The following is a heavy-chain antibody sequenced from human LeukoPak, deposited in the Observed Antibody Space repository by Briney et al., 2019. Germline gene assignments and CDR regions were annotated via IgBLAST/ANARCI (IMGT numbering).Heavy chain of an antibody. Sequence: GGSLRLSCAASGFTFSNAWMNWVRQAPGKGLEWVGRIKSKTDGGTTDYAAPVKGRFTISRDDSKNTLYLQMNSLEVEDTAVYFCTTARYSSSWSRDYWGQGTLVTVSS. CDR1: GFTFSNAW. J-gene: IGHJ4*02. CDR3: TTARYSSSWSRDY. D-gene: IGHD6-13*01. V-gene: IGHV3-15*07. CDR2: IKSKTDGGTT.